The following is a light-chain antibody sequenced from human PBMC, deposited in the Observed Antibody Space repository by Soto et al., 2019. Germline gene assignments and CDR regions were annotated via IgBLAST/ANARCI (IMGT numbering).Light chain of an antibody. J-gene: IGLJ3*02. CDR1: SGDICGYS. Sequence: QSALTQPASVSGSPGQSITISCTGTSGDICGYSVSWYQQHPGKAPKLLIYEVVKRPSGVSNRFSGSKSGNTASLTISGLQADDEADYYCSSFTSSSTWVFGGGTKVTVL. V-gene: IGLV2-14*01. CDR3: SSFTSSSTWV. CDR2: EVV.